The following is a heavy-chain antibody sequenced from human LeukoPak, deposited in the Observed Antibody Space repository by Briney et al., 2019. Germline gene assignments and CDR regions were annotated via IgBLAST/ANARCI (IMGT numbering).Heavy chain of an antibody. CDR3: ARANTVVAGIDY. Sequence: ASVKVSCKASGYTFTDYYIQWVRQAPGQGLEWMGWINPNSGGTNYAQKFQGRVTMTRDTSISTAYMELSRLRSDDTAVYYCARANTVVAGIDYWGQGTLVTVSS. J-gene: IGHJ4*02. V-gene: IGHV1-2*02. CDR1: GYTFTDYY. D-gene: IGHD2-15*01. CDR2: INPNSGGT.